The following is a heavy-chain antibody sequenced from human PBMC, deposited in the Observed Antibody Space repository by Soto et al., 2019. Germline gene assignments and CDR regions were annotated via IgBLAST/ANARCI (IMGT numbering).Heavy chain of an antibody. CDR2: ISYDGSNK. V-gene: IGHV3-30*18. CDR3: AKDWSWAIAAAGTGPHDAFDI. J-gene: IGHJ3*02. Sequence: GGSLRLSCAASGFTFSSYGMHWVRQAPGKVLEWVAVISYDGSNKYYADSVKGRFTISRDNSKNTLYLQMNSLRAEDTAVYYCAKDWSWAIAAAGTGPHDAFDIWGQGTMVTVSS. CDR1: GFTFSSYG. D-gene: IGHD6-13*01.